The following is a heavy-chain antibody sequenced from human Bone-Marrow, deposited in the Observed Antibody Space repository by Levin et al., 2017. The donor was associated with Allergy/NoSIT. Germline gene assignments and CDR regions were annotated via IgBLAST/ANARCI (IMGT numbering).Heavy chain of an antibody. Sequence: PGGSLRLSCATSGFTFTNYGMHWIRQSPGKGLEWVAVIWSDGSNIHYADSVKGRFTISRDNSKNTLYLQMNSLRVEDTAVYYCARDEPAAVGAARNYFDCWGQGTLVTVSS. CDR1: GFTFTNYG. J-gene: IGHJ4*02. D-gene: IGHD2-15*01. CDR3: ARDEPAAVGAARNYFDC. CDR2: IWSDGSNI. V-gene: IGHV3-33*01.